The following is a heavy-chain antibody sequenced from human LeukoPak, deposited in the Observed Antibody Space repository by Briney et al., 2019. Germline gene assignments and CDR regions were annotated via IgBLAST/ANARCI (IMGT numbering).Heavy chain of an antibody. D-gene: IGHD3-22*01. CDR2: IYYSGST. CDR1: GGSISSYY. V-gene: IGHV4-59*08. Sequence: SETLSLTCTASGGSISSYYWSWIRQPPGKGLEWIGYIYYSGSTNYNPSLKSRVTISVDTSKNQFSLKLSSVTAADTAVYYCARSHYYDSSGYSYWGQGTLVTVSS. J-gene: IGHJ4*02. CDR3: ARSHYYDSSGYSY.